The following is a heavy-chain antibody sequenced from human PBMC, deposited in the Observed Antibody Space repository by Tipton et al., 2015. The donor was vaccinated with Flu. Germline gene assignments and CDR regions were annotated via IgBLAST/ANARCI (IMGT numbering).Heavy chain of an antibody. CDR2: ISAYSDNR. D-gene: IGHD2-2*02. Sequence: QLVQSGAELKKPGASVKVSCKASGYTFKSYGISWVRQAPGQGLEWMGWISAYSDNRNYAQRFQGRVTITADKSTSTAYMELSSLRSEDTAMYYCARGGYCSSTTCYKPLDYWGQGTLVTVSS. J-gene: IGHJ4*02. CDR1: GYTFKSYG. V-gene: IGHV1-18*01. CDR3: ARGGYCSSTTCYKPLDY.